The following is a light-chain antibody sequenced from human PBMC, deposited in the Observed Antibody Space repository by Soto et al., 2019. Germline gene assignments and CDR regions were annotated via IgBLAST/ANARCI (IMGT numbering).Light chain of an antibody. CDR3: SSYTTSNTCV. Sequence: QSFLTQPASVSGSPGQSITISCTGTSSDVDAYNYVSWYQQHPGEAPKLIIYEVTNRPSGISNRFSGSKSGNTASLTISGLQVEDEADFYCSSYTTSNTCVFGTGTKVTVL. V-gene: IGLV2-14*01. J-gene: IGLJ1*01. CDR1: SSDVDAYNY. CDR2: EVT.